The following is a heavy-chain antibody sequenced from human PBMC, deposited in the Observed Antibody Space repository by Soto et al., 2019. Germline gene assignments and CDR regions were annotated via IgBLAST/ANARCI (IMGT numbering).Heavy chain of an antibody. CDR1: GFTFSDYY. Sequence: QVQLVESGGGLVQPGGSLRLSCAASGFTFSDYYMAWIRQAPGKGLEYVSYISRDRDSMYYADSVKGRFTISRHNAKNSLSLQMNSLRAEDTAVYYCARPNGESIHYYHGMDVWGQGTTVTVSS. V-gene: IGHV3-11*01. CDR2: ISRDRDSM. J-gene: IGHJ6*02. CDR3: ARPNGESIHYYHGMDV. D-gene: IGHD3-10*01.